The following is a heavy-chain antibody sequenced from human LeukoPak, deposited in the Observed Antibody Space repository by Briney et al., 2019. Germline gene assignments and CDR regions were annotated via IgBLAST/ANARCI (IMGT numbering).Heavy chain of an antibody. J-gene: IGHJ4*02. CDR1: GFTFSSHS. CDR3: ARGDSSGSFGY. V-gene: IGHV3-21*01. CDR2: ISSSSSYI. Sequence: GGSPRLSCAASGFTFSSHSMNWVRQAPGKGLEWVSSISSSSSYIYYADSVKGRFTISRDNAKNSLYLQMNSLRAENTAVYYCARGDSSGSFGYWGQGTLVTVSS. D-gene: IGHD3-22*01.